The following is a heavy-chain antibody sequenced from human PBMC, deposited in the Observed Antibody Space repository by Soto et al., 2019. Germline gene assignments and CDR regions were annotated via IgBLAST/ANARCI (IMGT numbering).Heavy chain of an antibody. CDR2: IKSDGSKK. V-gene: IGHV3-33*01. D-gene: IGHD2-2*01. CDR1: AFTFSNYG. CDR3: ARDDCSSPSCLNY. J-gene: IGHJ4*02. Sequence: QVQLVESGGGVVQPGTSLSLSCAASAFTFSNYGMHWVRQAPGRGLEWVAAIKSDGSKKYYTDSVTGRFTISRDNSDNTLYLRMNSLRAEDTAVYYCARDDCSSPSCLNYWVQGTLVTVSS.